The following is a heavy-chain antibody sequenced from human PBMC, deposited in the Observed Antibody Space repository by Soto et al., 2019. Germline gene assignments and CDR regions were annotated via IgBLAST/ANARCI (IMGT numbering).Heavy chain of an antibody. CDR1: GFTFSNYA. J-gene: IGHJ4*02. D-gene: IGHD1-20*01. V-gene: IGHV3-23*01. CDR3: ATRLYITGERYFDY. Sequence: EVQLLESGGGLVQPGGSLRLSCAASGFTFSNYAMSWVRQAPGKGLEWVSGISGSGVNTYYTDSVKGRFTISRDNSKNTLYLQMNSLRAEDTAVYYCATRLYITGERYFDYWGQGTLVTVSS. CDR2: ISGSGVNT.